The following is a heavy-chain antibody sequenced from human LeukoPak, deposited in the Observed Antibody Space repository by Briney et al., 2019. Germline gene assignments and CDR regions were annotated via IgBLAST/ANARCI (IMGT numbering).Heavy chain of an antibody. J-gene: IGHJ4*02. CDR3: AKEGPYGATPYYFDY. CDR1: GDSVSSNYAA. Sequence: SQTLSLTCAISGDSVSSNYAAWNWIRRSPSRGLEWMGRTYYSSKWYNDYADSAKSRITINPDTSKNQFSLQLNSVTPEDTAVYYCAKEGPYGATPYYFDYWGQGTLVTVSS. V-gene: IGHV6-1*01. CDR2: TYYSSKWYN. D-gene: IGHD4-17*01.